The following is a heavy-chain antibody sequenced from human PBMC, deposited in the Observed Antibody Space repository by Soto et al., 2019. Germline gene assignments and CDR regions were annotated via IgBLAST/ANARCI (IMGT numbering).Heavy chain of an antibody. J-gene: IGHJ5*02. CDR1: GGSISSYY. CDR2: IYYSGST. V-gene: IGHV4-59*01. D-gene: IGHD6-19*01. Sequence: SETLSLTCTVSGGSISSYYWSWIRQPPGKGLEWIGYIYYSGSTNYNPSLKSRVTISVDTSKNQFSPKLSSVTAADTAVYYCARAGGSGWVNWFDPWGQGTLVTVS. CDR3: ARAGGSGWVNWFDP.